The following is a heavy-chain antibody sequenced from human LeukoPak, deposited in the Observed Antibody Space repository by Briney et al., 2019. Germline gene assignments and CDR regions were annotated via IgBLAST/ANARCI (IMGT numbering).Heavy chain of an antibody. J-gene: IGHJ6*02. CDR1: GFTFSSYA. CDR2: ISGSGDNT. CDR3: ANTPMIVARNGMDV. D-gene: IGHD5-12*01. V-gene: IGHV3-23*01. Sequence: GGSLRLSCAASGFTFSSYAMSWVRQAPGKGLEWVSGISGSGDNTYYADSVKGRFTISRDNSKNTLYLQMNSLRAEDTAVYYCANTPMIVARNGMDVWGQGTTVTVSS.